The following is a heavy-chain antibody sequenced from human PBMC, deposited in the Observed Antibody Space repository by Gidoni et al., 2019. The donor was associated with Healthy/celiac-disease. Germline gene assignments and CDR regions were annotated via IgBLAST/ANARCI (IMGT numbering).Heavy chain of an antibody. V-gene: IGHV2-70*04. CDR2: IDWDDDK. CDR1: GFSLSTSGMR. CDR3: ARSMGYYYGMDV. Sequence: QVTLKESGPALVKPTQTLTLTCTFSGFSLSTSGMRVSWIRQPPGKALEWLARIDWDDDKFYSTSLKTRLTISKDTSKNQVVLTMTNMDPVDTATYYCARSMGYYYGMDVWGQGTTVTVSS. J-gene: IGHJ6*02. D-gene: IGHD3-16*01.